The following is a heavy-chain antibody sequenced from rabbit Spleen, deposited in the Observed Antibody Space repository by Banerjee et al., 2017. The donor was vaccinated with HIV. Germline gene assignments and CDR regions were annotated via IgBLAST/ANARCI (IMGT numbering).Heavy chain of an antibody. Sequence: QEQLVESGGGLVQPEGSLTLTCTASGFSFSSTYWICWVRQAPGRGLEWIGCVNTGNSAATYYASWAKGRFTISKTSSTTVTLQMTSLTAADTATYFCARDTGSSFSSYGMDLWGPGTLVTVS. J-gene: IGHJ6*01. CDR2: VNTGNSAAT. CDR3: ARDTGSSFSSYGMDL. V-gene: IGHV1S45*01. D-gene: IGHD8-1*01. CDR1: GFSFSSTYW.